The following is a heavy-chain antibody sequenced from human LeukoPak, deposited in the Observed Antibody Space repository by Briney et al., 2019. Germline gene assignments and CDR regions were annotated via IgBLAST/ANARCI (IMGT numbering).Heavy chain of an antibody. CDR3: ARDWDFWSGSIGY. CDR2: IRDSDGSA. CDR1: GFTFSNYA. V-gene: IGHV3-23*01. J-gene: IGHJ4*02. D-gene: IGHD3-3*01. Sequence: GSLRLSCAASGFTFSNYAMSWVRQAPGKGLEWVSAIRDSDGSAYYADSVKGRFTISRDNAKNSLYLQMNSLRAEDTAVYYCARDWDFWSGSIGYWGQGTLVTVSS.